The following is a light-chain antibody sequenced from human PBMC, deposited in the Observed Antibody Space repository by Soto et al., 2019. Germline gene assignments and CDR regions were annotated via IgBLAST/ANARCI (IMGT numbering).Light chain of an antibody. V-gene: IGLV2-11*01. J-gene: IGLJ3*02. CDR2: DVS. Sequence: QSALTQPRSVSGSPGQSVTISCTGTSSDVGGYNFVSWYQHHPGKAPKLMIYDVSKRPSGVPDRFSGSKSGSTASLTISGLQAEDEDYYGCSYAGSYTWVFGGGTKLTVL. CDR3: CSYAGSYTWV. CDR1: SSDVGGYNF.